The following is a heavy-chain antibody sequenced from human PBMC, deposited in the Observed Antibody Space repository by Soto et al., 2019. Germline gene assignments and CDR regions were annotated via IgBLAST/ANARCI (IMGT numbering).Heavy chain of an antibody. J-gene: IGHJ4*02. CDR3: AKDVVGATREYYFDY. CDR2: ISYDGSNK. Sequence: GGSLRLSCAASGFTFSSYGMHWVRQAPGKGLEWVAVISYDGSNKYYADSVKGRSTISRDNSKNTLYLQMNSLRAEDTAVYYCAKDVVGATREYYFDYWGQGTLVTVSS. V-gene: IGHV3-30*18. D-gene: IGHD1-26*01. CDR1: GFTFSSYG.